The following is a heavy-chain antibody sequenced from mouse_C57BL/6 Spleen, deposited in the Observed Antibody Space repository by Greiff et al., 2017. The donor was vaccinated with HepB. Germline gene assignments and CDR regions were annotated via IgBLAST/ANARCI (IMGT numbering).Heavy chain of an antibody. D-gene: IGHD1-1*01. V-gene: IGHV1-69*01. CDR3: ARDYYGSHYFDY. CDR2: IDPSDSYT. CDR1: GYTFTSYW. J-gene: IGHJ2*01. Sequence: VQLQQPGAELVMPGASVKLSCKASGYTFTSYWMHWVKQRPGQGLEWIGEIDPSDSYTNYNQKFKGKSTLTVDKSSSTAYMQLSSLTSEDSAVYYCARDYYGSHYFDYWGQGTTLTVSS.